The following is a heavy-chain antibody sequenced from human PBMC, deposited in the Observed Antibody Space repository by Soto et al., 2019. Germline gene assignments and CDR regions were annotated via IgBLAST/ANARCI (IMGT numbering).Heavy chain of an antibody. CDR2: IYPSGGST. D-gene: IGHD3-3*01. V-gene: IGHV1-46*01. J-gene: IGHJ5*02. CDR3: ARDGYDFWSGSHWFDP. CDR1: GYTFTSYY. Sequence: GASVKVSCKASGYTFTSYYMHWVRQAPGQGLEWMGIIYPSGGSTSYAQKFQGRVTMTRDTSTSTVYMELSSLRSEDTAVYYCARDGYDFWSGSHWFDPWGQGTLVTVSS.